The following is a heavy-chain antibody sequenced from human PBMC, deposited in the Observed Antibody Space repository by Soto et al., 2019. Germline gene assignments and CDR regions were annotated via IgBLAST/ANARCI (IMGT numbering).Heavy chain of an antibody. CDR2: IYYSGST. CDR3: ARSPIAARPIGMVDI. V-gene: IGHV4-39*01. Sequence: ASETLSLTCTVSGGSISSSSYYWGWIRQPPGKGLEWIGSIYYSGSTYYNPSLKSRVTISVDTSKNQFSLKLSSVTAADTAVYYCARSPIAARPIGMVDIWGQGTMVTVSS. CDR1: GGSISSSSYY. J-gene: IGHJ3*02. D-gene: IGHD6-6*01.